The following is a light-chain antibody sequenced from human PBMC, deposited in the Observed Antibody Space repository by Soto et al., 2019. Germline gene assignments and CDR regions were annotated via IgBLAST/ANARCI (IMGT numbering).Light chain of an antibody. CDR1: SSNIGAVYD. V-gene: IGLV1-40*01. Sequence: QSVLTQPPSVLGVPGQRVTIACTGSSSNIGAVYDVHWYQQVPGSAPKLLIYDQNNRPSGVPDRFSGSKSGTSASLAITGLQAEDEADYYCQSYDSTLTSVVFGGGTKLP. CDR2: DQN. CDR3: QSYDSTLTSVV. J-gene: IGLJ2*01.